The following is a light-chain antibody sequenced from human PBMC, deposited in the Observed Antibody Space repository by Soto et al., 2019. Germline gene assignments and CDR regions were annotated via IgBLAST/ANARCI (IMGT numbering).Light chain of an antibody. Sequence: EIVLTQSPATLSLSPGERATLSCRASQSVSSYLAWYQQKPGQAPRLLIYDASNRATGIPARFSGSGSGTDFTLTISSLEPEDFAVYYCQQRSNWPLFDPATKVAIK. CDR2: DAS. V-gene: IGKV3-11*01. J-gene: IGKJ3*01. CDR3: QQRSNWPL. CDR1: QSVSSY.